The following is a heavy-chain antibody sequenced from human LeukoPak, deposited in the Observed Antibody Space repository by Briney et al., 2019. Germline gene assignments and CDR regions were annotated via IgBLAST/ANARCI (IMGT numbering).Heavy chain of an antibody. J-gene: IGHJ3*02. Sequence: PSETLSLTCTVSGGSISSHYWSWIRQPPGQGLEWIGYIYYSGSTNYNPSLKSRVTIAVDTSKNQFSLKLSSVTAADAAVYYCARGPRLGKLDDGFDIWGQGTMVTVSS. CDR3: ARGPRLGKLDDGFDI. D-gene: IGHD3-16*01. CDR2: IYYSGST. CDR1: GGSISSHY. V-gene: IGHV4-59*11.